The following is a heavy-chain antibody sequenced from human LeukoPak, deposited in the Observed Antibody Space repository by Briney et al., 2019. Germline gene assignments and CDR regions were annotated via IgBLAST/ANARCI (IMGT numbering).Heavy chain of an antibody. V-gene: IGHV3-33*01. J-gene: IGHJ4*02. Sequence: GGSLRLSCAASGFTFSSYGMHWVRQAPGKGLEWVAVIWYDGSNKYYADSVKGRFTISRDSSKNTLYLQMNSLRAEDTAVYYCARDRSYVYYFDYWGQGMLVTVSS. CDR3: ARDRSYVYYFDY. CDR2: IWYDGSNK. CDR1: GFTFSSYG. D-gene: IGHD3-16*01.